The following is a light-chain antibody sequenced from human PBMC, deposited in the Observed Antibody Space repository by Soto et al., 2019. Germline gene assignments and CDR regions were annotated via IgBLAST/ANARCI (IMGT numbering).Light chain of an antibody. CDR2: DAS. Sequence: EIVWTQSPATLSLAPGERATLSCRASQSVTTYLAWYQQKPGQAPRLLINDASKRATGIPARFSGSGSGTDFTLTISRLEPEDFAVYYCQQRTNWLWTFGQVTKVDIK. CDR3: QQRTNWLWT. CDR1: QSVTTY. J-gene: IGKJ1*01. V-gene: IGKV3-11*01.